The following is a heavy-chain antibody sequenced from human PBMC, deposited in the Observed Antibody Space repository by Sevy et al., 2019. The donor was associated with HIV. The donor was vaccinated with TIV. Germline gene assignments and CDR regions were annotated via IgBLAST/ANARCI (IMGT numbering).Heavy chain of an antibody. Sequence: ASVKVSCKTSGYTFTRYTMNWVRQAPGQGLEWMGGINTDTGNPTYAQGFTGRFVFTFDNSVNREYLRISSLRAEDTDIDCGARGAYYGSGYNWFDPWGQGTLVTVSS. CDR2: INTDTGNP. CDR3: ARGAYYGSGYNWFDP. CDR1: GYTFTRYT. V-gene: IGHV7-4-1*02. D-gene: IGHD3-10*01. J-gene: IGHJ5*02.